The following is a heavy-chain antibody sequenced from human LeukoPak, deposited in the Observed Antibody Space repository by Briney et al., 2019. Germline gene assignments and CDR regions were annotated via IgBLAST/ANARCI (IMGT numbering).Heavy chain of an antibody. Sequence: ASVKVSCKASGYTFTSYDINWVRQATGQGLEWMGWMNPNSGNTGYAQKFQGRVTITRNTSISTAYMELSRLRSDDTAVYYCARSPRRLLSEYFDYWGQGTLVTVSS. D-gene: IGHD2-21*02. J-gene: IGHJ4*02. CDR2: MNPNSGNT. CDR3: ARSPRRLLSEYFDY. V-gene: IGHV1-8*03. CDR1: GYTFTSYD.